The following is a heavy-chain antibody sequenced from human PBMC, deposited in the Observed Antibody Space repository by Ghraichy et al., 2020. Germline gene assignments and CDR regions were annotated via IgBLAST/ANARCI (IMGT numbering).Heavy chain of an antibody. CDR2: IYHSGST. V-gene: IGHV4-30-2*01. Sequence: LRLSCAVSGGSISSGGYSWSWIRQPPGKGLEWIGYIYHSGSTYYNPSLKSRVTISVDRSKNQFSLKLSSVTAADTAVYYCARQGGYGSGSYPFDYWGQGTLVTVSS. J-gene: IGHJ4*02. CDR3: ARQGGYGSGSYPFDY. CDR1: GGSISSGGYS. D-gene: IGHD3-10*01.